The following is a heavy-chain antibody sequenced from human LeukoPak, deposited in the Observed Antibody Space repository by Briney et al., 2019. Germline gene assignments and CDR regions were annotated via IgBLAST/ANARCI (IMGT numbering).Heavy chain of an antibody. CDR2: INPSGGST. CDR3: ARDTHYYDSSGSERNFDY. Sequence: ASVKVSCKASGFSFTSYDINWVRQAPGQGLEWMGIINPSGGSTSYAQKFQGRVTMTRDTSTSTVYMELSSLRSEDTAVYYCARDTHYYDSSGSERNFDYWGQGTLVTVSS. V-gene: IGHV1-46*01. CDR1: GFSFTSYD. D-gene: IGHD3-22*01. J-gene: IGHJ4*02.